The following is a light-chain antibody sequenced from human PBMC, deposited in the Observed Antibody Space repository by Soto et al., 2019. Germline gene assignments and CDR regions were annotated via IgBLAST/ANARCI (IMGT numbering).Light chain of an antibody. J-gene: IGKJ4*01. Sequence: DIQMTQSPSTLSASVGDRVTITCRASQSFSSWLAWYQQKPGKAPKLLIYDAYSLESGVPSRFSGSESGTEFTLTISSLQPDDFATYYCQQYNSFPLTFGGGTKVEIK. V-gene: IGKV1-5*01. CDR3: QQYNSFPLT. CDR1: QSFSSW. CDR2: DAY.